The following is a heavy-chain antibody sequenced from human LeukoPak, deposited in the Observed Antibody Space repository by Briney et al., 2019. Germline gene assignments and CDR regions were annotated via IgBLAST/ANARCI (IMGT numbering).Heavy chain of an antibody. Sequence: PSETLSLTCAVYGGSFSGYYWSWIRQPPGKGLEWIGEINHSGSTNYNPSLKSRATVSVDTSKNQFSLKLSSVTAADTAVYYCARGVIAVAGIYFDYWGQGTLVTVSS. V-gene: IGHV4-34*01. D-gene: IGHD6-19*01. CDR1: GGSFSGYY. CDR3: ARGVIAVAGIYFDY. CDR2: INHSGST. J-gene: IGHJ4*02.